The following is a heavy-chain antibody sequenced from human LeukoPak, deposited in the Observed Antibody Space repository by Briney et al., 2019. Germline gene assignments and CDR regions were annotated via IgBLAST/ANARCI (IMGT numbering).Heavy chain of an antibody. D-gene: IGHD4-17*01. Sequence: PSETLSLTCTVSGGSISSHYWSWIRQPPGKGLEWIGYIYYSGSTNYNPSLKSRVTISVDTSKNQFSLKLSSVTAVDTAVYYCARDDYGAFDYWGQGTLVTVSS. J-gene: IGHJ4*02. V-gene: IGHV4-59*11. CDR2: IYYSGST. CDR1: GGSISSHY. CDR3: ARDDYGAFDY.